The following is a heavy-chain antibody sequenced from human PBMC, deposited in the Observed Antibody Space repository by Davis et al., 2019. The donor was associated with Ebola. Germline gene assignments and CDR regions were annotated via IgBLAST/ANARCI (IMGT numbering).Heavy chain of an antibody. V-gene: IGHV3-21*01. D-gene: IGHD7-27*01. J-gene: IGHJ4*02. CDR3: ALGMASGDRSAGGY. CDR1: GFTFSSYS. CDR2: ISSSSSYI. Sequence: ESLKISCAASGFTFSSYSMNWVRQAPGKGLEWVSSISSSSSYIYYADSVKGRFTISRDNAKNSLYLQMNSLRAEDTAVYYCALGMASGDRSAGGYWGQGTLVTVSS.